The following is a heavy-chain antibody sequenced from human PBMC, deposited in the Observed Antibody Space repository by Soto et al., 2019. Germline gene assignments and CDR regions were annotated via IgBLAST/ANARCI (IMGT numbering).Heavy chain of an antibody. J-gene: IGHJ4*02. Sequence: SETLSLTCAVSGASIRSDYWSWIRQIPGRGLEWIGYIYDSERTNYNPSLRSRVTISADTSKNQFSLKVRSVTAADTAVYYCARQWDYWGQGILVTVSS. CDR2: IYDSERT. CDR1: GASIRSDY. V-gene: IGHV4-59*08. CDR3: ARQWDY.